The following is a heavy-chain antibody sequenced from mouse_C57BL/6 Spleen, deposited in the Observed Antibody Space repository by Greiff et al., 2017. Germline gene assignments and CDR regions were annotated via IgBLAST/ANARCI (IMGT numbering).Heavy chain of an antibody. CDR1: GYTFTDYY. CDR2: INSNNGGT. CDR3: ASLQSDY. Sequence: EVQLQQSGPELVKPGASVKISCKASGYTFTDYYMNWVKQSHGKSLEWIGDINSNNGGTSYNQKFKGKATLTVAKSSSTAYMELRSLTSEDSAVYYCASLQSDYWGQGTTLTVSS. J-gene: IGHJ2*01. V-gene: IGHV1-26*01.